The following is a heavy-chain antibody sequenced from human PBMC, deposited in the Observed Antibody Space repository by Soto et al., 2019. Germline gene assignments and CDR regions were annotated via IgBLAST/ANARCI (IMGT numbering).Heavy chain of an antibody. V-gene: IGHV3-48*03. CDR1: GFTFSSYN. CDR2: ISSSGSTI. Sequence: XGSLRLSCAASGFTFSSYNMNWVRQAPGKGLEWVSYISSSGSTIYYADSVKGRFTISRDNAKNSLYLQMNSLRAEDTAVYYCAREHTALDDWGQGTLVTVSS. D-gene: IGHD5-18*01. J-gene: IGHJ4*02. CDR3: AREHTALDD.